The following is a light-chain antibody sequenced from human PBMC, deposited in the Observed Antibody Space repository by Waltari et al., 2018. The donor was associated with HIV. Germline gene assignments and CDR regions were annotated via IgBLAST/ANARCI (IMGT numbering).Light chain of an antibody. CDR2: WAS. CDR1: QSVLHTSTNKNH. CDR3: QQYSSLPQT. V-gene: IGKV4-1*01. J-gene: IGKJ2*01. Sequence: DIVMTPSPDSLADFLGETVTINCRSSQSVLHTSTNKNHLAWYQQKSGQPPKLLLYWASTRKSGVPDRFRGSGSGTDFSLTIRGLKAEDVAVYYCQQYSSLPQTFGQGTKVESK.